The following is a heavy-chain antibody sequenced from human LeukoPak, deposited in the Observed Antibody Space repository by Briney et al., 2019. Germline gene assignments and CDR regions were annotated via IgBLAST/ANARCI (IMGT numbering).Heavy chain of an antibody. D-gene: IGHD2-15*01. J-gene: IGHJ4*02. Sequence: GGSLRLSCAASGFTFNDYAMSWVRQAPGKGLECVSGISATGDNTYYADSVKGRFTISRDNSKNTLYLQMNSLRVEDTAVYYCARRNCGGGTCYFFDYWGQGTLVTVSS. CDR3: ARRNCGGGTCYFFDY. V-gene: IGHV3-23*01. CDR2: ISATGDNT. CDR1: GFTFNDYA.